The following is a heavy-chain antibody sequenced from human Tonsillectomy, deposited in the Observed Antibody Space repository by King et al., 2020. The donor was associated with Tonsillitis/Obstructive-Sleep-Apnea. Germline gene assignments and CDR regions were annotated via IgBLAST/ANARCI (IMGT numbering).Heavy chain of an antibody. D-gene: IGHD3-3*01. CDR2: ISGSGGST. CDR3: AKHPWYYDFWSGYYTGWYFDY. J-gene: IGHJ4*02. CDR1: GFTFSSYA. V-gene: IGHV3-23*04. Sequence: DVQLVESGGGLVQPGGSLRLSCAASGFTFSSYAMSWVRQAPGKGLELVSAISGSGGSTYYADSVKGRFTISRDNSKNQLYLQMNSLSAQDTAVYYCAKHPWYYDFWSGYYTGWYFDYWGQGTLVTVSS.